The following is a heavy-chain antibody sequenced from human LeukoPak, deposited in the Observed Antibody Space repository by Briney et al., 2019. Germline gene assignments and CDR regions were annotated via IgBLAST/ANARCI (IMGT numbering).Heavy chain of an antibody. J-gene: IGHJ4*02. CDR3: ARESPACGEDCYFDY. CDR2: ISYDGTNK. CDR1: GFTFRSYA. Sequence: PGRSLRLPCAASGFTFRSYAMHWVRQAPGKGLEWVAGISYDGTNKYYADPVKGRFTISRDNSKNTLYLQMNSLRTDDTAVYYCARESPACGEDCYFDYWGQGTLVTVSS. V-gene: IGHV3-30-3*01. D-gene: IGHD2-21*02.